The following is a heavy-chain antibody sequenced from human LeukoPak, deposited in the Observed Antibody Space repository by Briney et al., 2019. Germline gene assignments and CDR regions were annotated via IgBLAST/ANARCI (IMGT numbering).Heavy chain of an antibody. D-gene: IGHD3-3*01. V-gene: IGHV4-59*08. Sequence: SETLSLTCTASGGSIGSYYWSWIRQPPGKGLEWIGYIYYSGSTNYNPSLKSRVTISVDTSKNQFSLKLSSVTAADTAVYYCARSYDFWSGYYGYWGQGTLVTVSS. CDR3: ARSYDFWSGYYGY. CDR2: IYYSGST. CDR1: GGSIGSYY. J-gene: IGHJ4*02.